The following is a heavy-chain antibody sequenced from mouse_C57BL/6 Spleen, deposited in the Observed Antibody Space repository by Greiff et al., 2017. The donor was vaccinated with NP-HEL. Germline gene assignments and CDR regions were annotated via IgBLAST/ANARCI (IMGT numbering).Heavy chain of an antibody. CDR2: IDPSDSET. V-gene: IGHV1-52*01. Sequence: QVQLQQPGAELVRPGSSVKLSCKASGYTFTSYWMHWVKQRPIHGLEWIGNIDPSDSETHYNQKFKDKATLTVDKSSSTAYMQLSSLTSEDSAVYYCASYYYGSSYDAMGYWGQGTSVTVSS. J-gene: IGHJ4*01. CDR1: GYTFTSYW. D-gene: IGHD1-1*01. CDR3: ASYYYGSSYDAMGY.